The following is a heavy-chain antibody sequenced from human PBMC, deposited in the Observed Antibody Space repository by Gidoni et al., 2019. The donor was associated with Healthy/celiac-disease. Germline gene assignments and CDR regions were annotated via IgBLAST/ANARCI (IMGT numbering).Heavy chain of an antibody. V-gene: IGHV3-21*01. CDR2: ISSSSSYI. Sequence: EVQLVESGGGMVKPGGSLRLSCAASGFTFSSYSLNWVRQAPGKRLEWVSSISSSSSYIYYADSVKGRFTISRDNSKNSLYLQMNSLRAEDTAVYYCARDGDFHGMDVWGQGTTVTVSS. CDR1: GFTFSSYS. CDR3: ARDGDFHGMDV. J-gene: IGHJ6*02.